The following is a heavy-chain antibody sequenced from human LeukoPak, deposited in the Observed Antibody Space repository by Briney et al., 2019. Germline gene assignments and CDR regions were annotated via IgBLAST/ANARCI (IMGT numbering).Heavy chain of an antibody. Sequence: ASVKVSCKASGYSFTSHYMHWVRQAPGQGLEWLGLINPSGSSTLYAQKFQGRVTMTRDMSTSTVYMEMNSLRSEDTAVYFCARVLSTSRRHDAFDIWGQGTMVTVSS. CDR3: ARVLSTSRRHDAFDI. CDR2: INPSGSST. D-gene: IGHD6-6*01. CDR1: GYSFTSHY. J-gene: IGHJ3*02. V-gene: IGHV1-46*01.